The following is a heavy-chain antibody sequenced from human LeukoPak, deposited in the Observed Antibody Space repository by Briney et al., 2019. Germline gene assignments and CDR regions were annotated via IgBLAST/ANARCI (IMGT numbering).Heavy chain of an antibody. V-gene: IGHV3-64*05. CDR1: GFPFSSYA. D-gene: IGHD2-15*01. CDR2: ISDSGGST. Sequence: GGSLRLSCSASGFPFSSYAMHWVRQAPGEGLGYVSAISDSGGSTYYAASVKGNFTISRENSKNTHFFQMSNLRAEDTAVYFCVRGYSFGPYGMDVWGQGTTATVSS. CDR3: VRGYSFGPYGMDV. J-gene: IGHJ6*02.